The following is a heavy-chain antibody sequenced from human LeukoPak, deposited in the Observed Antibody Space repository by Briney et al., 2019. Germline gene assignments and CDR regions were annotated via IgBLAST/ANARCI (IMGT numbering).Heavy chain of an antibody. V-gene: IGHV3-21*01. J-gene: IGHJ4*02. CDR3: ATSHCSSSSCYANFHS. CDR2: ISSSSSYI. CDR1: GFTFSSYS. D-gene: IGHD2-2*01. Sequence: GGSLRLSCAASGFTFSSYSMNWVRQAPGKGLEWVSSISSSSSYIYYADSVKGRFTISRDNAKNSLYLQMSSLRAEDTAIYYCATSHCSSSSCYANFHSWGQGTLVTVSS.